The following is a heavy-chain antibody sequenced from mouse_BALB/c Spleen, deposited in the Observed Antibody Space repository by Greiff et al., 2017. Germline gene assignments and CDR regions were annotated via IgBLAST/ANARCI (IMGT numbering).Heavy chain of an antibody. D-gene: IGHD2-1*01. CDR1: GFTFSSYG. Sequence: EVQLVESGGDLVKPGGSLKLSCAASGFTFSSYGMSWVRQTPDKRLEWVATISSGGSYTYYPDSVKGRFTISRDNAKNTLYLQMSSLKSEDTAMYYCASFYYGNYVDYWGQGTTLTVSS. J-gene: IGHJ2*01. CDR3: ASFYYGNYVDY. V-gene: IGHV5-6*01. CDR2: ISSGGSYT.